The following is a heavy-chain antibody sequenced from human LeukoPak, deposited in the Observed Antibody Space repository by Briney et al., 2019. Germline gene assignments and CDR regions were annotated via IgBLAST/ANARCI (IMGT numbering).Heavy chain of an antibody. CDR3: ARAASLGGDYGMDV. V-gene: IGHV3-21*01. CDR2: ISSSSSYI. Sequence: GGSLRLSCAASGFTFSSYSMNWVRQAPGKGLEWVSSISSSSSYIYYADSVRGRFTISRDNAKNSPYLQMNSLRAEDTAVYYCARAASLGGDYGMDVWGQGTTVTVSS. D-gene: IGHD2-21*01. J-gene: IGHJ6*02. CDR1: GFTFSSYS.